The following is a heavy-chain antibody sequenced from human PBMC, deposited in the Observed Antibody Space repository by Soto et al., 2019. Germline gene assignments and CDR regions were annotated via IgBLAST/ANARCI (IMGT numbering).Heavy chain of an antibody. D-gene: IGHD3-22*01. V-gene: IGHV3-23*01. Sequence: GGSLRLSCAASGFTFSSYAMSWVRQAPGKGLEWVSAISGSGSYTYYADSVKGRFTISRDNSKNTLYVQMNSLRAEDTAVYYCAKDGSYYDSPTESDYWGLGTLVPVSS. CDR1: GFTFSSYA. J-gene: IGHJ4*02. CDR2: ISGSGSYT. CDR3: AKDGSYYDSPTESDY.